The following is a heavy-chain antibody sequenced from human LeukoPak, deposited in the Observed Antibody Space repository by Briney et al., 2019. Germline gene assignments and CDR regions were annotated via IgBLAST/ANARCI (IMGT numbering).Heavy chain of an antibody. Sequence: GESLKISCKGSGYSFTNHWVAWVRQMPGKGLEWMGIIYPGDSDTRYSPSFQGQVTLSADRSISTAYLQWSSLKASDSAIYYCASGNSIFDYWGQGTLVTVSS. CDR2: IYPGDSDT. J-gene: IGHJ4*02. CDR3: ASGNSIFDY. CDR1: GYSFTNHW. D-gene: IGHD2/OR15-2a*01. V-gene: IGHV5-51*01.